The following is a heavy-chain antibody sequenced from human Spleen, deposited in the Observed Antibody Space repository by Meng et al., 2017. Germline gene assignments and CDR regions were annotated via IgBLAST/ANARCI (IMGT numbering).Heavy chain of an antibody. J-gene: IGHJ4*02. V-gene: IGHV4-34*01. CDR2: INHSGST. CDR1: GGSFSDYY. CDR3: ARGPTTMAHDFDY. Sequence: QGQLQKWGAGLLKPSETLSLTCVVSGGSFSDYYWSWIRQPPGKGLDWIGEINHSGSTNYNPSLESRATISVDTSQNNLSLKLSSVTAADSAVYYCARGPTTMAHDFDYWGQGTLVTVSS. D-gene: IGHD4-11*01.